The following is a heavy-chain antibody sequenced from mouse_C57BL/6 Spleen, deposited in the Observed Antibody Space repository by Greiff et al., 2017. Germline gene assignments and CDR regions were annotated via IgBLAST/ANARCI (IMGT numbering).Heavy chain of an antibody. V-gene: IGHV1-55*01. J-gene: IGHJ1*03. D-gene: IGHD1-1*01. CDR3: ARSYYGGSYWYFDV. CDR1: GYTFTSYW. CDR2: IYPGSGST. Sequence: QVQLQQPGAELVKPGASVKMSCKASGYTFTSYWITWVKQRPGQGLEWIGDIYPGSGSTNYNEKFKSKATLTVDTSSSTAYMQLSSLTSEDSAVYYCARSYYGGSYWYFDVWGTGTTVTVSS.